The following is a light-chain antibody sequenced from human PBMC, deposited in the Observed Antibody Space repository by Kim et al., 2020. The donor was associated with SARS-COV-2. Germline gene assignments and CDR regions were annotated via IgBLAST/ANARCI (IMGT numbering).Light chain of an antibody. CDR2: DAS. J-gene: IGKJ2*01. CDR3: QQYDNLPYT. CDR1: QAITYY. V-gene: IGKV1-33*01. Sequence: SASVGDRVTITCQASQAITYYVNWYQQKPGKAPKILSYDASNLETGVPSRFSGSGSGTDFTFTITSLQSEDIGTYYCQQYDNLPYTFGQGTKLEI.